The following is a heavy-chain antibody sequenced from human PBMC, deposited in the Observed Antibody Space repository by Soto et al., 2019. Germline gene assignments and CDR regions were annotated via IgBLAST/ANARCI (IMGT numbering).Heavy chain of an antibody. CDR2: ISYDGSNK. Sequence: PGGSLRLSCAASGFTFSSYGMHWVRQAPGKGLEWVAVISYDGSNKYYADSVKGRFTISRDNSKNTLYLQMNSLRAEDTAVYYCAKEWGTTFPFSYYYYGMDVWGQGTTVTVSS. CDR1: GFTFSSYG. CDR3: AKEWGTTFPFSYYYYGMDV. D-gene: IGHD3-16*01. J-gene: IGHJ6*02. V-gene: IGHV3-30*18.